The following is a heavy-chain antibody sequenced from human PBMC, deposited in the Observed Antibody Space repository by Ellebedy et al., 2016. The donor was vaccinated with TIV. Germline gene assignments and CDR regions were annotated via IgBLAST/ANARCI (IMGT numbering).Heavy chain of an antibody. CDR3: AREVVDAFDI. V-gene: IGHV1-46*01. CDR1: GYTFTSYY. Sequence: ASVKVSXKASGYTFTSYYMHWVRQAPGQGLEWMGIINPSGGSTSYAQKFQGRVTMTTDTSTSTAYMELRSLRSDDTAVYYCAREVVDAFDIWGQGTMVTVSS. CDR2: INPSGGST. J-gene: IGHJ3*02.